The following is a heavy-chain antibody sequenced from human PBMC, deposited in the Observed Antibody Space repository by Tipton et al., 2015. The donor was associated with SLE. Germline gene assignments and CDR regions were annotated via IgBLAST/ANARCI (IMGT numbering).Heavy chain of an antibody. J-gene: IGHJ4*02. V-gene: IGHV4-61*05. CDR3: TRSLDH. CDR2: IYHSGST. CDR1: GGSISSSSSYY. Sequence: TLSLTCAVYGGSISSSSSYYWAWIRQPPGKGLEWIGYIYHSGSTSYNPSVRSRVTMSVDTSKNQFSLTLTSVTAADTAVYYCTRSLDHWGQGMPVTVSS.